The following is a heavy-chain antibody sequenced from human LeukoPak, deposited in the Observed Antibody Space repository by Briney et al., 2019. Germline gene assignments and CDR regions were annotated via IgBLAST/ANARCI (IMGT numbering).Heavy chain of an antibody. CDR1: GGSISSYY. J-gene: IGHJ5*02. CDR2: IYYSGST. D-gene: IGHD5-12*01. V-gene: IGHV4-59*01. Sequence: SETLSLTCTVSGGSISSYYWSWIRQPPGKGLEWIGYIYYSGSTNYNPSLKSRVTISVDTSKNQFSLKLSSVTAADTAVYYCARGGYSGYHERWFDPWGQGTLVTVSS. CDR3: ARGGYSGYHERWFDP.